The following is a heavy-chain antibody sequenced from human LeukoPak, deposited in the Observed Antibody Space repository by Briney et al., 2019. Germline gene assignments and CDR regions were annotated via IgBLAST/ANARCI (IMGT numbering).Heavy chain of an antibody. CDR1: GYRFNRHW. V-gene: IGHV5-51*01. D-gene: IGHD3-22*01. J-gene: IGHJ4*02. CDR3: ASSSDSSGYYYFDY. Sequence: GESPKISCKAPGYRFNRHWIGWVRQMPGKGMEWMGIIYLAYSATRYSPSFQGQVAISADKSISTAYLQWSSLKASDTAMYYCASSSDSSGYYYFDYWGQGTLVTVSS. CDR2: IYLAYSAT.